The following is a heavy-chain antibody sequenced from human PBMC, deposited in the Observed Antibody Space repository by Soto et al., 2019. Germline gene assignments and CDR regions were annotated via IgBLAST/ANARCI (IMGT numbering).Heavy chain of an antibody. V-gene: IGHV3-23*01. Sequence: EVQLLESGGGLVQPGGSLRLSCAASGFTFSSYAMSWVRQAPGKGLEWVSAISGSGGSTYYADSVKGRFTISRDNSKNPLYLQMNGLISEDTAVYYCAKGMVRGVIAPILDYWGQGTLVNVSS. D-gene: IGHD3-10*01. CDR2: ISGSGGST. J-gene: IGHJ4*02. CDR1: GFTFSSYA. CDR3: AKGMVRGVIAPILDY.